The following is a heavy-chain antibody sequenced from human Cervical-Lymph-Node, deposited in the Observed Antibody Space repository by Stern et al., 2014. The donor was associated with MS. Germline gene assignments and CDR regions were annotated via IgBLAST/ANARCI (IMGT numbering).Heavy chain of an antibody. V-gene: IGHV1-8*01. J-gene: IGHJ4*02. Sequence: QLVESGAEVKKPGASVKVSCKASGYTFTSYDINWVRQGTGQGLEWMGWMNPYSGNAVYAQKFQGRVTMTRDTSTSTAYLELTSLRSEDTAVFYCARGRELLSLDYWGQGTLVTVSS. CDR1: GYTFTSYD. CDR3: ARGRELLSLDY. D-gene: IGHD1-26*01. CDR2: MNPYSGNA.